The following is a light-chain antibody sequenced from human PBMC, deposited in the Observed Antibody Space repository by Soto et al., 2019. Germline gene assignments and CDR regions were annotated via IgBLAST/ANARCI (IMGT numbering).Light chain of an antibody. J-gene: IGKJ3*01. CDR1: QDIRHY. V-gene: IGKV1-33*01. Sequence: DIQLTQSPPSVSASVGDRVTITCQARQDIRHYLNWYQQKPGEAPNLLIYDASTLQAGDPSRFTGSGSGTFFTCNITRLQSEDVATYDCQQYDSIPVVGPGTIVQLK. CDR2: DAS. CDR3: QQYDSIPV.